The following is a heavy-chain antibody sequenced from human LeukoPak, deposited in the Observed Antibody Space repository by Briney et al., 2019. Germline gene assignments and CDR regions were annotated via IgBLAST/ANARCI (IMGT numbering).Heavy chain of an antibody. D-gene: IGHD1-26*01. CDR2: IYYSGST. CDR1: GGSINSRNHY. J-gene: IGHJ4*02. V-gene: IGHV4-61*01. Sequence: SETLSLTCSVSGGSINSRNHYWGWIRQPPGKGLEGIGYIYYSGSTSYNPSLKSRVTISVDTSKNQFSLKLSSVTAADTAVYYCAREEALGSGSFDYWGQGTLVTVSS. CDR3: AREEALGSGSFDY.